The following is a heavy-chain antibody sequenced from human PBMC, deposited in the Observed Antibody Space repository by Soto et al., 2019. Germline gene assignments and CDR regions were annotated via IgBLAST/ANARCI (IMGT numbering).Heavy chain of an antibody. CDR2: TYYRSKWYN. Sequence: QSQTLSLTCAISGDSVSSNSAAWNWIRQSPSRGLEWLGRTYYRSKWYNDYAVSVKSRITINPDTSKNQFSLQLNSVTPEDTAVYYCARWAIVATIRYYYMDVWGKGTTVTVSS. CDR1: GDSVSSNSAA. V-gene: IGHV6-1*01. CDR3: ARWAIVATIRYYYMDV. J-gene: IGHJ6*03. D-gene: IGHD5-12*01.